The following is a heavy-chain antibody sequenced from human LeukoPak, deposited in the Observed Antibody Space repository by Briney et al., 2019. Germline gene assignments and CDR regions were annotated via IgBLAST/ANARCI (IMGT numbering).Heavy chain of an antibody. CDR1: GYTFTSYD. CDR2: MNPNSGNT. V-gene: IGHV1-8*03. Sequence: ASVKVSCKASGYTFTSYDINWVRQATGQGLEWMGWMNPNSGNTGYAQKFQGRVTITRNTSISTAYMELSSLRSEDTAVYYCASNRIAAAGTRMATISSFGYWGQGTLVTVSS. CDR3: ASNRIAAAGTRMATISSFGY. J-gene: IGHJ4*02. D-gene: IGHD6-13*01.